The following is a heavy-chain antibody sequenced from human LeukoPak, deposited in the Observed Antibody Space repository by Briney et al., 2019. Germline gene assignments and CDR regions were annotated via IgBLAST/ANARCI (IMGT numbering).Heavy chain of an antibody. J-gene: IGHJ4*02. D-gene: IGHD3-22*01. CDR1: GGTFSSYA. CDR3: ARVGRYDSSGTVDY. V-gene: IGHV1-69*13. CDR2: IIPIFKTA. Sequence: ASVKVSCKASGGTFSSYAISWVRQAPGKRLEWMGEIIPIFKTANYAQKFEGRVTITADESTSTAYMELSSLRSEDTAVYYCARVGRYDSSGTVDYWGQGTLVTVSS.